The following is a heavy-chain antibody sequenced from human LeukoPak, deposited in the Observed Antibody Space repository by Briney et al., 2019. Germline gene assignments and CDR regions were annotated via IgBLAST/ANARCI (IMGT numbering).Heavy chain of an antibody. CDR1: GGSVSSYY. Sequence: TSETLSLTCTVSGGSVSSYYWSWIRQPPGKGLEWIGYIYYSGSTNYNPSLKSRVTISVDTSKNQFSLKLSSVIAADTAVYYCARQPYSSGWYPAEFDYWGQGTLVTVSS. CDR3: ARQPYSSGWYPAEFDY. J-gene: IGHJ4*02. D-gene: IGHD6-13*01. V-gene: IGHV4-59*02. CDR2: IYYSGST.